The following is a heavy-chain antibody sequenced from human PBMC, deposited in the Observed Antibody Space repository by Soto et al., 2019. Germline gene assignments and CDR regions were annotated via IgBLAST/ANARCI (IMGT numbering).Heavy chain of an antibody. V-gene: IGHV1-69*12. D-gene: IGHD5-12*01. J-gene: IGHJ6*02. CDR3: ARDQDSGYVIKLLSFYNMDV. Sequence: QVQLVQSGAEVKKPGSSVKVSCKASGGTFSSYAISWVRQAPGQGLEWMGGIIPIFGTANYAQKFQGRVQITAAESTSTAYMGLSSLRSEDTAVYYCARDQDSGYVIKLLSFYNMDVWGQGTTVTVSS. CDR1: GGTFSSYA. CDR2: IIPIFGTA.